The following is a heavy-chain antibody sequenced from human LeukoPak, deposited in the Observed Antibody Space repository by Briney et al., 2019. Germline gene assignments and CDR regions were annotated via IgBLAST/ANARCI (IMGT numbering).Heavy chain of an antibody. V-gene: IGHV4-59*01. CDR1: GASFSTYS. J-gene: IGHJ4*02. CDR2: IYYSGST. Sequence: PSETLSLTCTVSGASFSTYSWCWIRNPPGKGQEWIGYIYYSGSTNYNPSLKSRVTISVDTSKNQFSLKLSSVTAADTAVYYCARDEGDGSYFDYWGQGTLVTVSS. CDR3: ARDEGDGSYFDY. D-gene: IGHD2-15*01.